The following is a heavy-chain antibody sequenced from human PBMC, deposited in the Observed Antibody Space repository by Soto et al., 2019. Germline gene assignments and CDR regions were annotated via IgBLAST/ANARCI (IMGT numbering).Heavy chain of an antibody. CDR2: VSGTSDYI. V-gene: IGHV3-21*01. D-gene: IGHD3-22*01. Sequence: GGSLRLSCAASGFTFSISSMNWVRQAPGKGLEWVSSVSGTSDYISYADSVKGRFTISRDDARNSLYLEMNSLRAEDTAVYYCARGTYSSGTYYGVDVWGQGTTVTVSS. J-gene: IGHJ6*02. CDR1: GFTFSISS. CDR3: ARGTYSSGTYYGVDV.